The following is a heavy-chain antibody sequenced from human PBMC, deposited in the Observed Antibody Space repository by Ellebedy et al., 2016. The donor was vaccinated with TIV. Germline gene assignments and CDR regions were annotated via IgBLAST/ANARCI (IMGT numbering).Heavy chain of an antibody. CDR1: GGSISSYY. V-gene: IGHV4-59*08. CDR2: IYYSGST. D-gene: IGHD6-6*01. CDR3: ARVYSSSSDYYYYGMDV. J-gene: IGHJ6*02. Sequence: MPSETLSLTCTVSGGSISSYYWSWIRQPPGKGLDWIGYIYYSGSTNYNHSLKSRVTMSVDTSKNKFSLKLSFVTAADTAVYYCARVYSSSSDYYYYGMDVWGQGTTVTVSS.